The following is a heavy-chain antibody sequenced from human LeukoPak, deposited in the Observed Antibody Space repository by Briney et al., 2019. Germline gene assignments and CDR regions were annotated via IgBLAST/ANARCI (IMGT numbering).Heavy chain of an antibody. V-gene: IGHV4-34*01. CDR3: ARLGPGVLDY. Sequence: PSETLSLTCAVSGGSFSGYYWSWVRQPPGKGPEWIGELNHSGGTNYNPTLKSRVTISVDTSKNQFSLNLSSLTAADTAVYFCARLGPGVLDYWGRGTLVTVSS. CDR1: GGSFSGYY. J-gene: IGHJ4*02. CDR2: LNHSGGT. D-gene: IGHD7-27*01.